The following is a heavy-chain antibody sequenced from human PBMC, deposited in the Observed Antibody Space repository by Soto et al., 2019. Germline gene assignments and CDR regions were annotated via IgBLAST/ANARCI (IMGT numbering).Heavy chain of an antibody. CDR3: ARRGGGIAVAADFDY. J-gene: IGHJ4*02. Sequence: QLQLQESGPGLVKPSETLSLTCTVSGGSISSSSYYWGWIRQPPGKGLEWIGSIYYSGSTYYNPSLKSRVTISVDTSKNQFSLKLSSVTAADTAVYYCARRGGGIAVAADFDYWGQGTLVTVSS. D-gene: IGHD6-19*01. CDR1: GGSISSSSYY. CDR2: IYYSGST. V-gene: IGHV4-39*01.